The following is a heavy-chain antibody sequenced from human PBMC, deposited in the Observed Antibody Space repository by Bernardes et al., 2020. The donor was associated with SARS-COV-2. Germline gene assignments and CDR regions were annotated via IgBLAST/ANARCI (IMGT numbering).Heavy chain of an antibody. CDR1: GFTFSSYA. CDR3: AKTRGGGGGAFDI. CDR2: LIPTNGFT. D-gene: IGHD2-21*01. Sequence: GASLRLSCAASGFTFSSYAMTWARQAPGKGLDWVSILIPTNGFTYDPDSLKGRFTISRDNSKSTLYLQMNSLRAEDTAVYYCAKTRGGGGGAFDIWGQGTMVTVS. V-gene: IGHV3-23*01. J-gene: IGHJ3*02.